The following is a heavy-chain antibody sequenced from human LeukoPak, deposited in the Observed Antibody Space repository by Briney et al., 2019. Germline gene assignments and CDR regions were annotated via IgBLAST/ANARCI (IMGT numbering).Heavy chain of an antibody. CDR1: GGSFSGYY. CDR3: ARDRPRLRGYSYGYYYYMDV. V-gene: IGHV4-34*01. Sequence: SETLSLTCAVYGGSFSGYYWGWIRQPPGKGLEWIGTVYYSGSTYYIPSLRGRLTISLDTSKNQFSLKLSSVTAADTAVYYCARDRPRLRGYSYGYYYYMDVWGKGTTVTVSS. CDR2: VYYSGST. J-gene: IGHJ6*03. D-gene: IGHD5-18*01.